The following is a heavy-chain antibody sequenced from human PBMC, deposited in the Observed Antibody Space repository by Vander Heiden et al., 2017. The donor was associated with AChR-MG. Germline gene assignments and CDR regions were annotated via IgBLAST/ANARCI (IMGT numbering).Heavy chain of an antibody. J-gene: IGHJ5*02. CDR3: ARALSAYCSSTSCYDRNWFDP. Sequence: QVQLQESGPGLVKPSQTLSLTCTVSGGSISTGGYYWRGVRQHPGKGLEWMGYIYYSGSTYYNPSLKSRVTISVDTSKNQFSLKLSSVTAADTAVYYCARALSAYCSSTSCYDRNWFDPWGQGTLVTVSS. V-gene: IGHV4-31*03. CDR1: GGSISTGGYY. CDR2: IYYSGST. D-gene: IGHD2-2*01.